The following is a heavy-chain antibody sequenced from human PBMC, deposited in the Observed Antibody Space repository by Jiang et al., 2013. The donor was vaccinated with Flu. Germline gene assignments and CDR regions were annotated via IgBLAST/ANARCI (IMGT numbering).Heavy chain of an antibody. Sequence: QLVESGGGVVQPGESLRLSCAASGFAFNYYAMHWVRQSPGRGLEWVASLWHDGSNKFYADSVRGRFTISRDNSKNTLFLQMDSLRPEDTGLYYCATLRGSTFDTYLADYWGQGTLVTVSS. V-gene: IGHV3-30*02. D-gene: IGHD2-2*01. J-gene: IGHJ4*02. CDR2: LWHDGSNK. CDR3: ATLRGSTFDTYLADY. CDR1: GFAFNYYA.